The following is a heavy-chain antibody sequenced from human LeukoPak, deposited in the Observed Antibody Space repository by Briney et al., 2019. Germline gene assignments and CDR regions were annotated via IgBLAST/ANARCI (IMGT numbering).Heavy chain of an antibody. Sequence: GGSLRLSCAASGFTVSSNYMSWVRQAPGKGLEWVSVIYSGGSTYYADSVKGRFTISRHSSKNTLYLQMNSLRAEDTAVYYCARSRGGNSGFDYWGQGTLVTVSS. CDR3: ARSRGGNSGFDY. J-gene: IGHJ4*02. D-gene: IGHD2-21*02. V-gene: IGHV3-53*04. CDR2: IYSGGST. CDR1: GFTVSSNY.